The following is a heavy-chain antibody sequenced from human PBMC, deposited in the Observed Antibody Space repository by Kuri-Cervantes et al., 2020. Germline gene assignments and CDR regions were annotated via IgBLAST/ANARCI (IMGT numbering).Heavy chain of an antibody. CDR1: GGPVSSAGYY. J-gene: IGHJ4*02. CDR3: ARSIHGDYVR. V-gene: IGHV4-34*01. CDR2: INHSGST. Sequence: SETLSLTCTVSGGPVSSAGYYWSWIRQPPGKGLEWIGEINHSGSTNYNPSLKSRVTISVDTSKNQFSLKLSSVTAADTAVYYCARSIHGDYVRWGQGTLVTVSS. D-gene: IGHD4-17*01.